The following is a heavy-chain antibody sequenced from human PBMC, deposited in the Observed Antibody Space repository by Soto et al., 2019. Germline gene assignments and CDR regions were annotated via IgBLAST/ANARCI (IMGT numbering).Heavy chain of an antibody. J-gene: IGHJ4*02. CDR1: GFTFCSYA. D-gene: IGHD3-3*01. V-gene: IGHV3-30-3*01. Sequence: QVQLVESGGGVLQPGRSLRLSCAASGFTFCSYAMHWVRQAPGKGLEWVAVISYEGSNKYYADSVKGRFTISRDNSKNKVYLQMNSLRAEDTAVYYCARDNVRYYDFWSGYYTGVVLDYWGQGNLVNVSS. CDR2: ISYEGSNK. CDR3: ARDNVRYYDFWSGYYTGVVLDY.